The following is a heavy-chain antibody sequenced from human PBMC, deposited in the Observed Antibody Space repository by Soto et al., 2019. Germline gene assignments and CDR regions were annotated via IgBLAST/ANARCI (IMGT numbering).Heavy chain of an antibody. V-gene: IGHV1-69*13. CDR2: IIPIFGTA. Sequence: SVKLACKASGCTFSSYSISWVRQAPGQGLEWMGGIIPIFGTANYAQKFQGRVTITADESTSTAYMELSSLRSEDTAVYYCGCSGGICFFLSLAGQDYYGKYV. CDR1: GCTFSSYS. CDR3: GCSGGICFFLSLAGQDYYGKYV. J-gene: IGHJ6*01. D-gene: IGHD2-15*01.